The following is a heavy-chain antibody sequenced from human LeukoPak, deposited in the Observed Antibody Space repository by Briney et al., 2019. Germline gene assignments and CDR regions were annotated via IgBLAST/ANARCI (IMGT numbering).Heavy chain of an antibody. CDR1: GYSFTSYW. V-gene: IGHV5-10-1*01. D-gene: IGHD2-2*01. Sequence: GESLKISCKGSGYSFTSYWISWVRQVPGKGLEWMGRIDPSDSYTNYSPSFQGHVTISADKSISTAYLQWSSLKASDTAMYYCARHPGPIVVVPAAYWFDPWGQGTLVTVSS. J-gene: IGHJ5*02. CDR3: ARHPGPIVVVPAAYWFDP. CDR2: IDPSDSYT.